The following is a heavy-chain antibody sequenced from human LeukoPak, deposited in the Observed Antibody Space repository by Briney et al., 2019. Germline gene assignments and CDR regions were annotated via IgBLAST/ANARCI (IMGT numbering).Heavy chain of an antibody. CDR2: ISSSSSTI. V-gene: IGHV3-48*01. CDR1: GFTFSGYS. Sequence: GGSLRLSCAASGFTFSGYSMNWVRQAPGKGLEWVSYISSSSSTIYYADSAKGRFTISRDNAKNSLYLQMNSLRAEDTAVYYCARSLRGDDYWGQGTLVTVSS. D-gene: IGHD3-16*01. CDR3: ARSLRGDDY. J-gene: IGHJ4*02.